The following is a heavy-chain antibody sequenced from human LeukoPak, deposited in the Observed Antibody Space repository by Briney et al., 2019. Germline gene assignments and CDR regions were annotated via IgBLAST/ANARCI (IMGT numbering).Heavy chain of an antibody. Sequence: PGGSLRLSCAASGFTLRDYWMNWVRQAPGKGIECVANINRHGSVTLHVDSVARRITISRDNAKNSLFLQMTSLKVENTAVYYCAAWGLYNYWGQGTLVTVSS. D-gene: IGHD7-27*01. V-gene: IGHV3-7*01. J-gene: IGHJ4*02. CDR2: INRHGSVT. CDR3: AAWGLYNY. CDR1: GFTLRDYW.